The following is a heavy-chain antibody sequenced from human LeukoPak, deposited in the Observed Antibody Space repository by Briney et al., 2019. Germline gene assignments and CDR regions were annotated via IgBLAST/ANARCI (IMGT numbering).Heavy chain of an antibody. J-gene: IGHJ4*02. CDR2: IYYSGCT. CDR1: GGSISSSSYY. Sequence: SETLSLTCTVSGGSISSSSYYWGWIRQPPGKGLEWIGSIYYSGCTYYNPSLKSRVTISVDTSKNQFSLKLSSVTAADTAVYYCARDRSAGPFDYWGQGTLVTVSS. D-gene: IGHD6-19*01. V-gene: IGHV4-39*07. CDR3: ARDRSAGPFDY.